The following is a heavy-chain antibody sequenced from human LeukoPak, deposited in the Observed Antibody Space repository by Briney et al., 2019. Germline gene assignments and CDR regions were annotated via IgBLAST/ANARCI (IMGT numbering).Heavy chain of an antibody. J-gene: IGHJ5*02. CDR3: ARGSYYDSSGSHNWFDP. D-gene: IGHD3-22*01. Sequence: ASVKVSCKASGYTFTSYDINWVRQATGQGLEWMGWMNPNSGNTGYAQKFQGRVTMTRNTSISTACMELSSLRSEDTAVYYCARGSYYDSSGSHNWFDPWGQGTLVTVSS. V-gene: IGHV1-8*01. CDR2: MNPNSGNT. CDR1: GYTFTSYD.